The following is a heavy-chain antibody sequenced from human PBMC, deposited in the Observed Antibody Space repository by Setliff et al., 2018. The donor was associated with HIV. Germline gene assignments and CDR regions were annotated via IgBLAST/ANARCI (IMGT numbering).Heavy chain of an antibody. Sequence: NPSETLSLTCAVYGGSFSGYYWTWIRQPPGKGLEWIGEINHSGSTNDNPSLKSRVTISADMSKNQFSLKLFSVTAADTAVYYCARPSFGIGGGSIFDSWGQGTVVTVSS. CDR2: INHSGST. V-gene: IGHV4-34*01. D-gene: IGHD3-3*01. J-gene: IGHJ4*02. CDR1: GGSFSGYY. CDR3: ARPSFGIGGGSIFDS.